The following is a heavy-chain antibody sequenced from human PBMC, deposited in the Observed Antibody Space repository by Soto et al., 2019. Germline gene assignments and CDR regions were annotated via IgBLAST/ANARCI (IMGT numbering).Heavy chain of an antibody. Sequence: EVQLVESGGGLVQPGRSLRLSCAASGFTFDDYAMHWVRQAPGKGLEWVSGISWNSGSIGYADSVKGRFTISRDNAKTSLYLQMNSLRAEDTALYYCAINYYGSGSYLHAFDIWGQGTMVTVSS. J-gene: IGHJ3*02. D-gene: IGHD3-10*01. CDR3: AINYYGSGSYLHAFDI. CDR1: GFTFDDYA. CDR2: ISWNSGSI. V-gene: IGHV3-9*01.